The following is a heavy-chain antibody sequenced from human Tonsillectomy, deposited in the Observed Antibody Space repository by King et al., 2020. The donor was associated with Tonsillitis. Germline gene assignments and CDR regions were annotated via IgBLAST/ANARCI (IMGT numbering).Heavy chain of an antibody. Sequence: VQLVEYGGGLIQPGGSLRLSCAASGFTVSSNYMSWVRQAPGKGLEWVSVIYSGGSTYYADSVKGRFTISRDNSKYTLFLQMNSLRAEDTAVYYCARSLVLRFLEWLPDPPHYYSSMHVWGQGTTVTVSS. CDR1: GFTVSSNY. D-gene: IGHD3-3*01. CDR2: IYSGGST. CDR3: ARSLVLRFLEWLPDPPHYYSSMHV. J-gene: IGHJ6*02. V-gene: IGHV3-53*01.